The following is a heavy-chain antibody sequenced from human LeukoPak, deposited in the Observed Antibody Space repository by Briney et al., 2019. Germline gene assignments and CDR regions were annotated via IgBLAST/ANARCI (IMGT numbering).Heavy chain of an antibody. D-gene: IGHD3-10*01. Sequence: SGGSLRLSCAASGFTFSDYYMSWIRQAPGKGLEWVSYIISSGSTIYYADSVKGRFTISRDNAKNSLYLQMNSLRAEDTAVYYCVRDRRFGELLDYWGQGTLVTVSS. CDR3: VRDRRFGELLDY. V-gene: IGHV3-11*04. CDR2: IISSGSTI. CDR1: GFTFSDYY. J-gene: IGHJ4*02.